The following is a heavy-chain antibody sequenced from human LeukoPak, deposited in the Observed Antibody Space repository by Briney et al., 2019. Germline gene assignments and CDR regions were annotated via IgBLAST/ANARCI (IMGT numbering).Heavy chain of an antibody. Sequence: GGSLRLSCAASGFTFDDYAMHWVRQAPGKCLEWVSLIIWDGGSTYYADSVKGRFTISRDNIKNSLYLQMNSLRAEDTALYYCAKDGSGSPDVWGQGTTVTVSS. V-gene: IGHV3-43D*03. D-gene: IGHD3-10*01. CDR2: IIWDGGST. CDR3: AKDGSGSPDV. CDR1: GFTFDDYA. J-gene: IGHJ6*02.